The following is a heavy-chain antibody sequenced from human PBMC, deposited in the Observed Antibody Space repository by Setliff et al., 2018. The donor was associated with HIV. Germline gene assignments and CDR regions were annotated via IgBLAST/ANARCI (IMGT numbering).Heavy chain of an antibody. CDR2: ISYDGSAT. Sequence: GGSLRLSCVASGFNFNKYAMHWVRQAPGKGLECVGLISYDGSATYYADSVEGRFTISRDQSKNTLYLQMSTLRPEDTAVYSCARARGGNSEWSYWGQGTLVTVSS. J-gene: IGHJ4*02. CDR1: GFNFNKYA. V-gene: IGHV3-30*04. D-gene: IGHD2-15*01. CDR3: ARARGGNSEWSY.